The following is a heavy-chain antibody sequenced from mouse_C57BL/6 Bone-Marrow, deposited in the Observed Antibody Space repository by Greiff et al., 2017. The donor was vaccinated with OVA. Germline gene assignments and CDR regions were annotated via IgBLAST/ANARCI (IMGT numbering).Heavy chain of an antibody. CDR2: IRNKANGYTT. Sequence: EVQVVESGGGLVQPGGSLSLSCAASGFSFTDYYMSWVRQPPGTALEWLGFIRNKANGYTTEYSASVKGRFTLSRDNSQSNLYLQMNALRAEDSATYYCAKLTVAAYYYARDYWGQGTSVTVSA. D-gene: IGHD1-1*01. CDR1: GFSFTDYY. CDR3: AKLTVAAYYYARDY. V-gene: IGHV7-3*01. J-gene: IGHJ4*01.